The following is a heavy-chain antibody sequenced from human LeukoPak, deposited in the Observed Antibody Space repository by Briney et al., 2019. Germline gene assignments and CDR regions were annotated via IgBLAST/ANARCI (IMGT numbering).Heavy chain of an antibody. CDR2: ISTSGRYI. D-gene: IGHD3-9*01. J-gene: IGHJ4*02. CDR1: GLTFSGYT. Sequence: PGGSLRLSCAASGLTFSGYTMNWVRQAPGKGLQWVSSISTSGRYIYYADSLKGRFTISRDNAKNSLDLQMNSLRADDTAVYYCAKDRVRYSCTTFDYWGQGTLVTVSS. V-gene: IGHV3-21*04. CDR3: AKDRVRYSCTTFDY.